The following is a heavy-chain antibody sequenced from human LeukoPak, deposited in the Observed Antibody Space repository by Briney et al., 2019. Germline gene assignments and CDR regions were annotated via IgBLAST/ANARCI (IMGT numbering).Heavy chain of an antibody. CDR3: ANKHYSSYGTIDY. D-gene: IGHD2-21*01. CDR2: ISPTFGSP. CDR1: EDTFSSTYA. Sequence: ASVKISCKVDEDTFSSTYAISWVRPAPGQGLEWMGGISPTFGSPRYAQKFQDRVTITADESTNTVYMEVNSLRSEDTAVFYCANKHYSSYGTIDYWGQGTLVTVSS. V-gene: IGHV1-69*01. J-gene: IGHJ4*02.